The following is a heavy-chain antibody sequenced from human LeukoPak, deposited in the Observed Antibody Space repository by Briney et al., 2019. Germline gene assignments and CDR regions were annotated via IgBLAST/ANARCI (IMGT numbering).Heavy chain of an antibody. CDR1: GFTFSSYA. CDR3: ASDSSGYYYVPFDY. D-gene: IGHD3-22*01. Sequence: PGGSLRLSCAASGFTFSSYAMSWVRQAPGKGLEWVSAISGSGGSTYYADSVKGRFTISRDNSKNTLYLQMNSLRAEDTAVYYYASDSSGYYYVPFDYWGQGTLVTVSS. CDR2: ISGSGGST. J-gene: IGHJ4*02. V-gene: IGHV3-23*01.